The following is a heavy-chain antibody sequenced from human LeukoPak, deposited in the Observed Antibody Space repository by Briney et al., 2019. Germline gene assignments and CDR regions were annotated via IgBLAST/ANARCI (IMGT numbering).Heavy chain of an antibody. J-gene: IGHJ6*03. CDR3: AREGGTYYYGSGTLNYYYYMDV. CDR2: ISSNGGST. D-gene: IGHD3-10*01. V-gene: IGHV3-64*01. CDR1: GFTFSSYA. Sequence: GGSLGLSCAASGFTFSSYAMHWVRQAPGKGLEYVSAISSNGGSTYYANSVKGRFTISRDNSKNTLYLQMGSLRAEDMAVYYCAREGGTYYYGSGTLNYYYYMDVWGKGTTVTVSS.